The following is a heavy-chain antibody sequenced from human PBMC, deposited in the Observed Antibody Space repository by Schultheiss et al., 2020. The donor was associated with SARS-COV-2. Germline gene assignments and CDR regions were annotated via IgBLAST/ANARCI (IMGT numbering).Heavy chain of an antibody. CDR2: IYYSGST. Sequence: SQTLSLTCTVSGGSISSYYWSWILQPPGKGLEWIGYIYYSGSTNYNPSLKSRVTISVDTSKNQFSLKLSSVTAADTAVYYCARGNGDYSSYYFDYWGQGTLVTVSS. CDR3: ARGNGDYSSYYFDY. D-gene: IGHD4-17*01. J-gene: IGHJ4*02. V-gene: IGHV4-59*01. CDR1: GGSISSYY.